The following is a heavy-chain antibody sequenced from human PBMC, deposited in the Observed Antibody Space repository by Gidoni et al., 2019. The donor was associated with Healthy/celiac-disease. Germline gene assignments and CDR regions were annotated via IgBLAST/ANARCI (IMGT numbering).Heavy chain of an antibody. CDR2: TYYRSKWYN. V-gene: IGHV6-1*01. Sequence: QVQLQQSGPGLVTPSPTLSLTCAISGDRFSTKSSALNWFRQSPSRGLEWLGRTYYRSKWYNDYAVSVKIRITINPDTSKNQFSLQLNSVTPEDTAVYYCARDPGSRAGYCSGGSCYNWFDPWGQGTLVTVSS. CDR1: GDRFSTKSSA. CDR3: ARDPGSRAGYCSGGSCYNWFDP. D-gene: IGHD2-15*01. J-gene: IGHJ5*02.